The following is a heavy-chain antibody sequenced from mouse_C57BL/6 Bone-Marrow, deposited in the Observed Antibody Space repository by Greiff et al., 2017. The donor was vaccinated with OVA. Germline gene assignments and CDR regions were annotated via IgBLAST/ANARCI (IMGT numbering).Heavy chain of an antibody. CDR1: GFSLTSYA. V-gene: IGHV2-9-1*01. Sequence: VKLMESGPGLVAPSQSLSITCTVSGFSLTSYAISWVRQPPGKGLEWLGVIWTGGGTNYNSALKSRLSISKDNSKSQVFLKMNSLQTDDTARYYCAKNERVYYDPGAFAYWGQGPLVTVSA. D-gene: IGHD2-4*01. CDR2: IWTGGGT. J-gene: IGHJ3*01. CDR3: AKNERVYYDPGAFAY.